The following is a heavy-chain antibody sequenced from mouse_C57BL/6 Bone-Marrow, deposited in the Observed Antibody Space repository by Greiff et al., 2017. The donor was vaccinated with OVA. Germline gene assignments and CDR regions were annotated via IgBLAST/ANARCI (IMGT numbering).Heavy chain of an antibody. CDR2: IDPETGGT. D-gene: IGHD4-1*01. CDR3: TREELFDY. V-gene: IGHV1-15*01. CDR1: GYTFTDYE. Sequence: VQRVESGAELVRPGASVTLSCKASGYTFTDYEMHWVKQTPVHGLEWIGAIDPETGGTAYNQKFKGKAILTADKSSSTAYMELRSLTSEDSAVYYCTREELFDYWGQGTTLTVSS. J-gene: IGHJ2*01.